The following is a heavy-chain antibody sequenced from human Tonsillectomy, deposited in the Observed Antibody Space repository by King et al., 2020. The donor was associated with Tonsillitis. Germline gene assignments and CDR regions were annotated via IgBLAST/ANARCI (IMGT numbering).Heavy chain of an antibody. D-gene: IGHD3-10*01. CDR1: GGSISSSSYY. CDR3: ASTWFRALLQRDYYCYYGMDV. CDR2: IYYSGST. J-gene: IGHJ6*02. Sequence: VQLQESGPGLVKPSETLSLTCTVSGGSISSSSYYWGWIRQPPGKGLEWIGSIYYSGSTYYNPSLKSRVTISVDTSKNQFSLKLNSVTAADTAVYYCASTWFRALLQRDYYCYYGMDVWGQGTTVTVSS. V-gene: IGHV4-39*01.